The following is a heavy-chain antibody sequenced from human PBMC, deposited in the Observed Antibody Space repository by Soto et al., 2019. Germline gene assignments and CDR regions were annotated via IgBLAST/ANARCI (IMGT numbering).Heavy chain of an antibody. J-gene: IGHJ4*02. V-gene: IGHV3-13*01. Sequence: PGGSLRLSCAASGFTFSTSDMHWVRQPTGQRPEWVSAIDTAGDTYYTDSVKGRFTISRDNSKNTLYLQMNSLRAGDTAVYYCAKDMGNYDFWSGYLSLDYWGQGTLVTVSS. D-gene: IGHD3-3*01. CDR1: GFTFSTSD. CDR2: IDTAGDT. CDR3: AKDMGNYDFWSGYLSLDY.